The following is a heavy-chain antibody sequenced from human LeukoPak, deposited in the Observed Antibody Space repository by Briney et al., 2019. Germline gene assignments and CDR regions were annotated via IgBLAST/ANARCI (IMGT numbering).Heavy chain of an antibody. J-gene: IGHJ3*02. CDR2: IYSGGST. Sequence: ETLSLTCGVSGGSITSTNYWTWVRQAPGKGLEWVSVIYSGGSTYYADSVKGRFTISRDNSKNTMHLQVNSLRAEDTAVYYCASHSSGWYIYAFDIWGQGTMVTVSS. CDR1: GGSITSTNY. D-gene: IGHD6-13*01. CDR3: ASHSSGWYIYAFDI. V-gene: IGHV3-66*04.